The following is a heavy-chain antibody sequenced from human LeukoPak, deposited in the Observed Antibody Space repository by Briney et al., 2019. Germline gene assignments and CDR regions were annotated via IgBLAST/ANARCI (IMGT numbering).Heavy chain of an antibody. J-gene: IGHJ6*02. CDR2: ISAYNGNT. D-gene: IGHD3-16*01. Sequence: ASVKVSCKASGYTFTSYGISWVRQAPGQGLEWMGWISAYNGNTNYAQKLQGRVTMTTDTSASTAYMEPRSLRSDDTAVYYCARVWGNYDYVWGSFHYYYGMDVWGQGTTVTVSS. V-gene: IGHV1-18*01. CDR3: ARVWGNYDYVWGSFHYYYGMDV. CDR1: GYTFTSYG.